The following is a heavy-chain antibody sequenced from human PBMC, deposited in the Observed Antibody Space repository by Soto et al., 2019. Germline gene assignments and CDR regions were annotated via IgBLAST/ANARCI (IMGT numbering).Heavy chain of an antibody. CDR2: IYHSGST. V-gene: IGHV4-30-2*01. CDR1: GGSISSGGYS. J-gene: IGHJ4*02. Sequence: SETLSLTCAVSGGSISSGGYSWSWIRQPPGKGLEWIGYIYHSGSTYYNPSLKSRVTISVDRSKNQFSLRLSSVTAADTAVYYCARDHTAMGHFDYWGQGTLVTVSS. D-gene: IGHD5-18*01. CDR3: ARDHTAMGHFDY.